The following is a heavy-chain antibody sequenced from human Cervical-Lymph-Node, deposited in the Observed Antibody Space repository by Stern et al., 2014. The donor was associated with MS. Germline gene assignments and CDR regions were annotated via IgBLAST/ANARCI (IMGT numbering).Heavy chain of an antibody. CDR3: ASERGYFSGCRCYPYYFDS. D-gene: IGHD2-15*01. Sequence: VQLVESGGGVVQPGRSLRLSCAPSGFTFSNSAMHWVRQAPGKGPEWVAFVSNDGTREFYAYSVKGRFTNSRDNSNSTLYLQMTSLTTEYTSVYFCASERGYFSGCRCYPYYFDSWGQGTLVVVSS. J-gene: IGHJ4*02. V-gene: IGHV3-30-3*01. CDR2: VSNDGTRE. CDR1: GFTFSNSA.